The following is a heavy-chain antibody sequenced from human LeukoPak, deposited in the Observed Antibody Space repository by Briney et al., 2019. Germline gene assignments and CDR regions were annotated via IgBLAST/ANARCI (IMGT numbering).Heavy chain of an antibody. CDR3: ARDMGYRTFDC. J-gene: IGHJ4*02. Sequence: SETLSLTCTVSGGSISSGDYYWSWIRQPPGEGLEWIGYIYYSGSTYYNPSLKSRVTISVDTSKNQFSLKLGSVTAADTAVYYCARDMGYRTFDCWGQGTLVTVSS. D-gene: IGHD5-12*01. CDR2: IYYSGST. V-gene: IGHV4-30-4*01. CDR1: GGSISSGDYY.